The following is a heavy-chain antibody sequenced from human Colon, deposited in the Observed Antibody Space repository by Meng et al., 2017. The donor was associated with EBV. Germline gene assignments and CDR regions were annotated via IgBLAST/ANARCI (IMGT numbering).Heavy chain of an antibody. Sequence: VTLQQLGAGRLKPSETMSLHCAVYGWSFSGYYWTWIRQPPGKGLEWIGEITHRGSTNYNPFLKSRVTISVDTSKKQFSLKLTSVTAADTAVYYCASSHSSKVGARRLDYWGQGTLVTLSS. D-gene: IGHD1-26*01. CDR3: ASSHSSKVGARRLDY. CDR2: ITHRGST. J-gene: IGHJ4*02. V-gene: IGHV4-34*01. CDR1: GWSFSGYY.